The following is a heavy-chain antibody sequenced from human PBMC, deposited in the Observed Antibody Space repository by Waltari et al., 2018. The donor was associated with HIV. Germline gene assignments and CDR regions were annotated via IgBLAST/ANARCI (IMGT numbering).Heavy chain of an antibody. CDR1: GGSISSSNW. CDR3: ARDQETVTPKELASWDDYYYYGMDV. V-gene: IGHV4-4*02. Sequence: QVQLQESGPGLVKPSGTLSLTCAVSGGSISSSNWWSWVRQPPGKGLEWIGEIYHSGSTNFNPSLKSRVTISVDKSKNQFSLKLSSVTAADTAVYYCARDQETVTPKELASWDDYYYYGMDVWGQGTTVTVSS. J-gene: IGHJ6*02. CDR2: IYHSGST. D-gene: IGHD4-17*01.